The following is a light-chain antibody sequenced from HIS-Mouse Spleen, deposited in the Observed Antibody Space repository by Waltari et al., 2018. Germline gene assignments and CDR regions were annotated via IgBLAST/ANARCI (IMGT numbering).Light chain of an antibody. CDR3: CSYAGSSTYWV. V-gene: IGLV2-23*01. CDR1: SSYVGSYNL. J-gene: IGLJ3*02. Sequence: QSALTQPASVSGSPGQSITISCTGTSSYVGSYNLVSWYQQHPGKAPKLMIYEGSKRPSGVSNRCHGSKSGNTASLTISGLQAEDEADYYCCSYAGSSTYWVFGGGTKLTVL. CDR2: EGS.